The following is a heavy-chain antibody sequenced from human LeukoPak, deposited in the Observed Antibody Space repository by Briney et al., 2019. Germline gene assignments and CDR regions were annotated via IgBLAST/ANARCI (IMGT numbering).Heavy chain of an antibody. CDR1: GGSFSGYY. D-gene: IGHD6-13*01. CDR2: INHSGST. J-gene: IGHJ5*02. CDR3: ATRADSSPFDP. V-gene: IGHV4-34*01. Sequence: SETLSLTRAVYGGSFSGYYWSWIRQPPGKGLGWIGEINHSGSTNYNPSLKSRVTISVDTSKNQFSLKLSSVTAADTAVYYCATRADSSPFDPWGQGTLVTVSS.